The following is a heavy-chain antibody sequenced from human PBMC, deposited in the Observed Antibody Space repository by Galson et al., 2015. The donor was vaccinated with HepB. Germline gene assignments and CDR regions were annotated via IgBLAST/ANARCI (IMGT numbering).Heavy chain of an antibody. CDR2: ISYDGSDE. D-gene: IGHD7-27*01. V-gene: IGHV3-30*14. CDR1: GLTFSGFA. Sequence: SLRLSCAASGLTFSGFAMHWVRQAPGKGLEWVAAISYDGSDEYYGDSVKGRFTISRDNARNMVFLEMSGLTAEDTAVYYCANWAKAFDHWGQGTLVTVSS. J-gene: IGHJ4*02. CDR3: ANWAKAFDH.